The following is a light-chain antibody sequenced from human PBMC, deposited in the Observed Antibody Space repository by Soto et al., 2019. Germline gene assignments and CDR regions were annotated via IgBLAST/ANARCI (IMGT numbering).Light chain of an antibody. V-gene: IGLV3-21*02. CDR1: NIGSKS. J-gene: IGLJ2*01. CDR3: QVWDSSSEHIV. CDR2: DDR. Sequence: SYELTQPPSVSVAPGQTARITCGGNNIGSKSVHWYQLKPGQAPVLVIYDDRDRPSGIPERFSGSKSGNTATLTISRVEAGYEADYYCQVWDSSSEHIVFGGGTKLTVL.